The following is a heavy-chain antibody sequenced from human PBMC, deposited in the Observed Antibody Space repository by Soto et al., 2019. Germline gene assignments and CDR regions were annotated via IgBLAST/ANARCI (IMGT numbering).Heavy chain of an antibody. V-gene: IGHV4-59*01. CDR2: IYYSVKT. J-gene: IGHJ4*02. CDR3: AREGPDNDGHFDY. Sequence: PSETPSLTCTVSGGSITGYYWSWIRQPPGKGLEWIGYIYYSVKTNYNPSLTSRLTISVDTSKNQFSLKLSSVTAADTALYYCAREGPDNDGHFDYWGQGTLVTVSS. CDR1: GGSITGYY. D-gene: IGHD1-1*01.